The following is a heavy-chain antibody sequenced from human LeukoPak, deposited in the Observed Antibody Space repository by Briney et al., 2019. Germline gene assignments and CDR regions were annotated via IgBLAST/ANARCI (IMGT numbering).Heavy chain of an antibody. V-gene: IGHV4-59*01. CDR1: GGSISSYY. D-gene: IGHD3-10*01. CDR2: IYYSGST. CDR3: ARAYYYGSGSYAFDI. J-gene: IGHJ3*02. Sequence: SETLSLTCTVSGGSISSYYWSWIRQPPGKGLEWIGYIYYSGSTNHNPSLKSRVTISVDTSKNQFSLKLSSVTAADTAVYYCARAYYYGSGSYAFDIWGQGTMVTVSS.